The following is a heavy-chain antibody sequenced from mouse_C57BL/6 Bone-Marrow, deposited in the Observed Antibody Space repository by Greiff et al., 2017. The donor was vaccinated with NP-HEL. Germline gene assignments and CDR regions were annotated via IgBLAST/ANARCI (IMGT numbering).Heavy chain of an antibody. CDR1: GYTFTDYY. Sequence: EVQLQQSGPELVKPGASVKISCKASGYTFTDYYMNWVKQSHGKSLEWIGDINPNNGGTSYNQKFKGKATLTVDKSSSTAYMELRSLTSEDSAVYYCARLLPGRGYWGQGTTLTVSS. J-gene: IGHJ2*01. CDR3: ARLLPGRGY. CDR2: INPNNGGT. V-gene: IGHV1-26*01. D-gene: IGHD2-1*01.